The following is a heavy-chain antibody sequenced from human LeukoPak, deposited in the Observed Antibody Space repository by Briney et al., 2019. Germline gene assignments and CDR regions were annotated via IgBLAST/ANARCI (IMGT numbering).Heavy chain of an antibody. V-gene: IGHV1-46*01. CDR1: GYTFTSYY. Sequence: AASVKVSCKASGYTFTSYYMHWVRQAPGQGLEWMGIINPSGGSTSYAQKFQGRVTMTRDMSTSTVYMELSSLRSEDTAVYYCARAGFQRWLQPEYYYYYYMDVWAKGPRSPSP. CDR2: INPSGGST. D-gene: IGHD5-24*01. J-gene: IGHJ6*03. CDR3: ARAGFQRWLQPEYYYYYYMDV.